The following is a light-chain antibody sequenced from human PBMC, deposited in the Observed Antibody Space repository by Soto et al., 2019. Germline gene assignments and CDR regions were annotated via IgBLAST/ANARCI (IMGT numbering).Light chain of an antibody. CDR1: SSDVGAYDY. V-gene: IGLV2-14*01. CDR2: GVS. J-gene: IGLJ2*01. Sequence: QSALTQPASVSGSPGQSITISCTGTSSDVGAYDYVSWYQQHPGKAPKLMIYGVSNRPSGVSNRFSGSKSGNTASLTISGLQADDEADYYCCSYTSSSTVIFGGGTKLTVL. CDR3: CSYTSSSTVI.